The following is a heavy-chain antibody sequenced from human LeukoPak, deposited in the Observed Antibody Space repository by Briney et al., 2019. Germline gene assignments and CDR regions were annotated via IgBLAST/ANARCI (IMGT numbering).Heavy chain of an antibody. J-gene: IGHJ4*02. CDR2: IRTKTNNYAT. V-gene: IGHV3-73*01. D-gene: IGHD1-26*01. Sequence: GGSLRLSCAVSGIIFSDSAIHWVRQASGRGLEWVGRIRTKTNNYATSRSASVKGRFTFSRDDSKNMAYLQMNGLKTEDTAVYYCRTGSSQYWGQGTLVTVSS. CDR3: RTGSSQY. CDR1: GIIFSDSA.